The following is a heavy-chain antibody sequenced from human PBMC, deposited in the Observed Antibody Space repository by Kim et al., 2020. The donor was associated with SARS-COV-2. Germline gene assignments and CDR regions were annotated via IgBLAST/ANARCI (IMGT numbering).Heavy chain of an antibody. J-gene: IGHJ4*02. CDR1: GGSISSYY. Sequence: SETLSLTCTVSGGSISSYYWIWIRQPPGKGLEWIGYIYYSGSTNYNPSLKSRVTISVDTSKNQFSLKLSSVTAADTAVYYCAREPPYYDFFDYWGQGTLVTVSS. CDR3: AREPPYYDFFDY. V-gene: IGHV4-59*01. D-gene: IGHD3-3*01. CDR2: IYYSGST.